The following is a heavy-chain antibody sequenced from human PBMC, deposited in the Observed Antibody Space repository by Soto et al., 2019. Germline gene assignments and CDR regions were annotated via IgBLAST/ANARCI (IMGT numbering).Heavy chain of an antibody. CDR3: ARVGDFWSGYGKNWFDP. CDR1: GYTFTIYG. D-gene: IGHD3-3*01. V-gene: IGHV1-18*04. Sequence: GASVKVSCKASGYTFTIYGISWVRQAPGQGLEWMGWISAYNGNTNYAQKLQGRVTMTTDTSTSTAYMELRSLRSDDTAVYYCARVGDFWSGYGKNWFDPWGQGTLVTSPQ. CDR2: ISAYNGNT. J-gene: IGHJ5*02.